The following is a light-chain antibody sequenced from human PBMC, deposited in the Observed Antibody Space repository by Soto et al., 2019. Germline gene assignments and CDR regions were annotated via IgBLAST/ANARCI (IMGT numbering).Light chain of an antibody. CDR2: AAS. CDR3: QQLISYPVT. Sequence: IRLTQSPSSLSASVGDRVTFTCGASQGISSYLAWYQQKQGKAPKILIYAASSLRSGVTSRFSGNGSGTDCTLTISRLQPEDFSTYYCQQLISYPVTFGQGTRLEIK. CDR1: QGISSY. V-gene: IGKV1-9*01. J-gene: IGKJ5*01.